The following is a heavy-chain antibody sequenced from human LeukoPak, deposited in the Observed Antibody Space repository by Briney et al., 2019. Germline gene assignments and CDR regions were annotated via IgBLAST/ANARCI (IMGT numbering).Heavy chain of an antibody. V-gene: IGHV1-46*03. CDR3: ARSPGGVGDFDY. CDR2: INPSGGST. D-gene: IGHD1-26*01. Sequence: ASVKVSCKASGYTFTSYYMHWVRQAPGQGLEWMGIINPSGGSTSYAQTFQGRVTMTRDTSTSTVYMELSSLRSEDTAVYYCARSPGGVGDFDYWGQGTLVTVSS. CDR1: GYTFTSYY. J-gene: IGHJ4*02.